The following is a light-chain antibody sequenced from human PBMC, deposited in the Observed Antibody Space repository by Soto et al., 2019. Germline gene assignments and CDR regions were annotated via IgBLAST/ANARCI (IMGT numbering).Light chain of an antibody. CDR3: ISYTDFSGPYV. CDR1: SSDVGGYNY. CDR2: EVS. J-gene: IGLJ1*01. Sequence: ALTQPASVSGSPGQSITISCTGTSSDVGGYNYVSWYEHHPGKAPKLLISEVSNRPSGISNRFSGSKSGNTASLTISGLQAEDEANYFCISYTDFSGPYVFGTGTKVTVL. V-gene: IGLV2-14*01.